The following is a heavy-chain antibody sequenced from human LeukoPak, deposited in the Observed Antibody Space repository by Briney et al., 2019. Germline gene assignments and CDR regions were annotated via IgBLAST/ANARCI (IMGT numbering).Heavy chain of an antibody. CDR1: GFTFSNCG. J-gene: IGHJ4*02. V-gene: IGHV3-23*01. Sequence: GGSLRLSCAASGFTFSNCGMSWVRQAPGKGLEWVSAISGSGGSTYYADSVKGRFTISRDNSKNTLYLQMNSLRAKDTAVYYCATTRRITMIVVVITPFDYWGQGTLVTVSS. CDR2: ISGSGGST. CDR3: ATTRRITMIVVVITPFDY. D-gene: IGHD3-22*01.